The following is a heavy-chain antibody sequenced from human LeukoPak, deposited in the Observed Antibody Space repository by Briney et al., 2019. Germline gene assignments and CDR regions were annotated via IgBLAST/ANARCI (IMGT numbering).Heavy chain of an antibody. D-gene: IGHD3-10*01. V-gene: IGHV3-15*01. CDR1: GFTFSNAW. CDR2: IKSKTDGGTT. Sequence: SGGSLRLSCAASGFTFSNAWMSWVRQAPGKGLEWVGRIKSKTDGGTTDYAAPVKGRFTISRDDSKNTLYLQMNSLKTEDTAVYYCTRERASYGSGSYEKFDYWGQGTLVTVSS. J-gene: IGHJ4*02. CDR3: TRERASYGSGSYEKFDY.